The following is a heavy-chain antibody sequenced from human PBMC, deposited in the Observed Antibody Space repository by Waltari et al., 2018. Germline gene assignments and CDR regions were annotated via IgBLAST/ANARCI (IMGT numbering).Heavy chain of an antibody. V-gene: IGHV4-39*01. Sequence: QLQLQESGPGLVKPSETLSLPCTVSGGSISSSSYYWGWIRQPPGKGLEWIGSIYYSGSTYYNPSLKSRVTISVDTSKNQFSLKLSSVTAADTAVYYCARGRWELPNFDYWGQGTLVTVSS. J-gene: IGHJ4*02. CDR1: GGSISSSSYY. D-gene: IGHD1-26*01. CDR2: IYYSGST. CDR3: ARGRWELPNFDY.